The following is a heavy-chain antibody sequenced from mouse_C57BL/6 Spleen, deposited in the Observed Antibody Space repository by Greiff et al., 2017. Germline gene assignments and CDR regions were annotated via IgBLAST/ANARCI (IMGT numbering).Heavy chain of an antibody. Sequence: QVQLQQSGAELVKPGASVKLSCKASGYTFSSYWMHWVKQRPGQGLEWIGMIHPSSGSTNYNDKFKSKATLTVDKSSSTAYMQLSSLTSEGSAVYYLACTAHYYASSDYYAMDYWGQGTSVTVSS. CDR2: IHPSSGST. CDR3: ACTAHYYASSDYYAMDY. CDR1: GYTFSSYW. D-gene: IGHD1-1*01. J-gene: IGHJ4*01. V-gene: IGHV1-64*01.